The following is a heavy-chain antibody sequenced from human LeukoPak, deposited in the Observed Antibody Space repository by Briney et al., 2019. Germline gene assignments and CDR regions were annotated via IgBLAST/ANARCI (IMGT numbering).Heavy chain of an antibody. CDR2: IYHTGST. CDR3: ARGGMVRGVIVYYYYGMDV. J-gene: IGHJ6*04. D-gene: IGHD3-10*01. Sequence: SGTLSLTCAVSGVSISSSNWWSWVRQPPGKGLEWIGEIYHTGSTNYNPSLKSRVTLSVDKSKNQFSLKPSSVTAADEAVYYCARGGMVRGVIVYYYYGMDVWVKGTTVTDCS. CDR1: GVSISSSNW. V-gene: IGHV4-4*02.